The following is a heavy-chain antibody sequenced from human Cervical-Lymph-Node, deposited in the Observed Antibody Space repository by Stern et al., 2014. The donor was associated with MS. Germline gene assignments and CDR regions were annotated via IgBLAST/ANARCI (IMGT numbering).Heavy chain of an antibody. D-gene: IGHD6-13*01. CDR1: GFTFSSYG. Sequence: VQLEESGGGVVQPGRSLRLSCAASGFTFSSYGMHWVRQAPGKGLERVAVIWYDGSNKYYADSVKGRFTISRDNSKNTLYLQMNSLRAEDTAVYYCAREKGIAAVFDYWGQGTLVTVSS. J-gene: IGHJ4*02. CDR3: AREKGIAAVFDY. CDR2: IWYDGSNK. V-gene: IGHV3-33*01.